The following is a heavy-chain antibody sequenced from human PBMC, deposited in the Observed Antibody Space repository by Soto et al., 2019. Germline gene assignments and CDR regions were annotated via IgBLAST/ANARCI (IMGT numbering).Heavy chain of an antibody. CDR1: GGTFNTFA. CDR3: ATSTSSSWQNDY. CDR2: IIPIFETA. Sequence: QVQLEQSGAKVKKPGSSVKVSCKASGGTFNTFAISWVRQAPGQGLEWIGGIIPIFETANYAQRLQDRLTITADESTRTAYMELSRLTSDDTAIYFCATSTSSSWQNDYWGLGTLVVVSS. V-gene: IGHV1-69*01. D-gene: IGHD6-13*01. J-gene: IGHJ4*02.